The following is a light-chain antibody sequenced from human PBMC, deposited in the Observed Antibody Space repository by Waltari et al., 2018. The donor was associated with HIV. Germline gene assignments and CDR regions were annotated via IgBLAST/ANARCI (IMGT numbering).Light chain of an antibody. CDR1: RSTSGSNT. V-gene: IGLV1-44*01. J-gene: IGLJ3*02. Sequence: QSVLIQPPSASGPPGPGVTISCSASRSTSGSNTVIWYQQLPGTAPKLFIYSNNQRPSGVPDRFSGSKSGTSASLAISGLQSEDEADYYCAAWDDSLNGWVFGGGTKLTVV. CDR2: SNN. CDR3: AAWDDSLNGWV.